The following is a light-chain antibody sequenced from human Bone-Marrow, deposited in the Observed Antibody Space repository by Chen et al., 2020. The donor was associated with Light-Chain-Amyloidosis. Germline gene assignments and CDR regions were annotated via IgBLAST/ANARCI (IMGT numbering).Light chain of an antibody. CDR3: QSADSSGTYEVI. CDR2: RDN. Sequence: SHVLTQPPSVSVSPGQTARITCPGDDLPTQYAYWYQQKPGQAPVLVIHRDNERPSGISERFSCSSSGTTATLTISGVQAEDEADYHCQSADSSGTYEVIFGGGTKLTVL. J-gene: IGLJ2*01. CDR1: DLPTQY. V-gene: IGLV3-25*03.